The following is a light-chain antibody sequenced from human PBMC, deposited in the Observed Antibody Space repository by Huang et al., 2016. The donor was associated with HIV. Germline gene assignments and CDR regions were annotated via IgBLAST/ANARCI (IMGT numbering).Light chain of an antibody. CDR1: QNINYS. J-gene: IGKJ2*01. CDR3: QQSYSTPPT. V-gene: IGKV1-39*01. CDR2: TAS. Sequence: DIQMTQFPSSLSASVGDRVNITCRASQNINYSLNWFQQKPGKAPKLLIYTASFLQSGVPSRFSGSGSGTDFTLTISSLQPEDFATYYCQQSYSTPPTFGQGSKLEIK.